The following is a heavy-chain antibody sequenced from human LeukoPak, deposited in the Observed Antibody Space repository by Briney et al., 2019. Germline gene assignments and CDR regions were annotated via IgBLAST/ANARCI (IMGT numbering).Heavy chain of an antibody. CDR2: VSGSGSTV. CDR3: VRQFAS. Sequence: GGSLRLSCAASGFTFGDHIMNWVRQLPGKRLEWVAYVSGSGSTVYYADSVKGRFTVSRDNGKSSLYLQMNSLRVEDTALYFCVRQFASWGQGTLVTVSS. J-gene: IGHJ4*02. CDR1: GFTFGDHI. V-gene: IGHV3-48*01.